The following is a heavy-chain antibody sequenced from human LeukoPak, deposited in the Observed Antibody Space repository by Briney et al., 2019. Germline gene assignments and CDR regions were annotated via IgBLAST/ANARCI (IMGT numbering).Heavy chain of an antibody. D-gene: IGHD3-22*01. CDR2: IDHSGST. V-gene: IGHV4-38-2*02. J-gene: IGHJ5*02. CDR1: NYSISSGYY. Sequence: SETLSLTYTVSNYSISSGYYWGWIRQPPGKGLEWIGSIDHSGSTYYNPSLKSRVTISVDTSKNQFSLKLTSVTAADTAVYYCARGGYYRSWGQGTLVTVSS. CDR3: ARGGYYRS.